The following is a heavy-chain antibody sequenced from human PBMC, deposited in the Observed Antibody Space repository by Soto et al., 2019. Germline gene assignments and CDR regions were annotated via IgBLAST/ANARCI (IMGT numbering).Heavy chain of an antibody. CDR1: GGSFRGYY. J-gene: IGHJ3*02. CDR3: ARGGNWYPLRAFDI. D-gene: IGHD6-13*01. CDR2: INHIGST. V-gene: IGHV4-34*01. Sequence: TLSLTCAVYGGSFRGYYWSWIRQPPGKGLEWIGEINHIGSTNYNPSLKSRVTISVDTSKNQFSLKLSSVTAADTAVYYCARGGNWYPLRAFDIWGQGT.